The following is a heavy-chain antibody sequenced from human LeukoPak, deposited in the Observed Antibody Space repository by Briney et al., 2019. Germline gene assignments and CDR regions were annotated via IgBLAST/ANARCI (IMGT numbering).Heavy chain of an antibody. V-gene: IGHV1-18*04. J-gene: IGHJ5*02. Sequence: ASVKVSCKASGYTFTSYGISWVRQAPGQGLEWMGWISAYNGNTNYAQKLQGRVTMTTDTSTSTAYMELRSLRSDDTAVYYCARDTPLLFGESNWFEPWGQGTLVTVSS. CDR3: ARDTPLLFGESNWFEP. CDR2: ISAYNGNT. D-gene: IGHD3-10*01. CDR1: GYTFTSYG.